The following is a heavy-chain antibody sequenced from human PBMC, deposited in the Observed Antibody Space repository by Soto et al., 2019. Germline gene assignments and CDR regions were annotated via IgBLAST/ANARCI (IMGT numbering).Heavy chain of an antibody. J-gene: IGHJ6*02. CDR1: GFRFSDYG. Sequence: QVQLVESGGGVVQPGRSLRLSCAASGFRFSDYGIHWVRQAPGKGLEWLALISYDGSKKFYTDSVKGRFTISRDNSKNTMYLQIDRLRAEDAALYYCEKMDADLLPYYYCGMDVWGQGTTVTVSS. V-gene: IGHV3-30*18. CDR2: ISYDGSKK. D-gene: IGHD1-26*01. CDR3: EKMDADLLPYYYCGMDV.